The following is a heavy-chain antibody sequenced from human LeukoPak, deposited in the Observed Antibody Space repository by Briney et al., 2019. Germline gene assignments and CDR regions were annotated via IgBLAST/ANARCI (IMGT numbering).Heavy chain of an antibody. Sequence: SETLSLTCTVSGGSISSYYWSWIRQPPGKGLEWIGYIYYSGSTYYNPSLKSRVTISVDTSKNQFSLKLSSVTAADTAVYYCARGGSSGWYTGYWGQGTLVTVSS. V-gene: IGHV4-59*12. J-gene: IGHJ4*02. CDR2: IYYSGST. CDR3: ARGGSSGWYTGY. D-gene: IGHD6-19*01. CDR1: GGSISSYY.